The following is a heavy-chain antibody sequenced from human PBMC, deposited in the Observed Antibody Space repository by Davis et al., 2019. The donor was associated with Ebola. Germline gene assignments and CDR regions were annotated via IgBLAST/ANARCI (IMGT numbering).Heavy chain of an antibody. J-gene: IGHJ4*02. Sequence: GESLKISCAASGFTFSGSAMHWVRQASGKGLEWFGRIRSKANNYATAYAASVKGRFTISRDDSKNTAYLQMNSLKTEDTAVYYCTSLVYYYDRSGYYLYYFDYWGQGTLVTVSS. CDR1: GFTFSGSA. CDR2: IRSKANNYAT. CDR3: TSLVYYYDRSGYYLYYFDY. V-gene: IGHV3-73*01. D-gene: IGHD3-22*01.